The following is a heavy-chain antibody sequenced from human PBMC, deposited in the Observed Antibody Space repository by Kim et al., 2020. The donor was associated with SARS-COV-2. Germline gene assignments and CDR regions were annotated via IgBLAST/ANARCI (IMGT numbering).Heavy chain of an antibody. CDR1: GFTFSSYA. CDR2: ISYDGSNK. CDR3: ARDRFGWQQLVRALDY. J-gene: IGHJ4*02. Sequence: GGSLRLSCAASGFTFSSYAMHWVRQAPGKGLEWVAVISYDGSNKYYADSVKGRFTISRDNSKNTLYLQMNSLRAEDTAVYYCARDRFGWQQLVRALDYWGQGTLVTVSS. D-gene: IGHD6-13*01. V-gene: IGHV3-30-3*01.